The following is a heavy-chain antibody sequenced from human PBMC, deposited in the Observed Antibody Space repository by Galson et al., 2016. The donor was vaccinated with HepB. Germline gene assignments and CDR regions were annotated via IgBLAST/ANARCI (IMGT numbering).Heavy chain of an antibody. CDR3: ARELGQIQPGIAGTVRYHYRGMGV. V-gene: IGHV4-34*01. D-gene: IGHD6-13*01. J-gene: IGHJ6*01. CDR2: INHSGST. Sequence: ETLSLTCAVYGGSFSAYYWSWIRQPPGKGLEWIGKINHSGSTNSNPSLKSRVTISVDTPNNQFSLKLNSMTASDTAVYYCARELGQIQPGIAGTVRYHYRGMGVWGQGNTVTVSS. CDR1: GGSFSAYY.